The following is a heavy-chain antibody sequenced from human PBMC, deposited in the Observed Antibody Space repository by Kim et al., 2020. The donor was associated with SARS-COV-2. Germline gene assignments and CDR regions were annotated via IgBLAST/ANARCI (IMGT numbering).Heavy chain of an antibody. CDR2: IGDTSRYI. Sequence: GGSLRLSCVGSGFSLSSYSMSWVRQAPGKGLEWVSSIGDTSRYIYYADSVRGRFTISRDNAKNSLYLQMNSLRAEDTAVYYCARAGGEVVATTLRRFPICNWGQGTLVTVSS. CDR3: ARAGGEVVATTLRRFPICN. CDR1: GFSLSSYS. D-gene: IGHD2-2*01. J-gene: IGHJ4*02. V-gene: IGHV3-21*01.